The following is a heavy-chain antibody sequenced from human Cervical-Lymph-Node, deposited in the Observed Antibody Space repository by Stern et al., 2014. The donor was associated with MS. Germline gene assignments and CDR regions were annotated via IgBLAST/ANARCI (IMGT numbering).Heavy chain of an antibody. V-gene: IGHV1-69*01. CDR3: ARSAIHYYYYYGMDV. J-gene: IGHJ6*02. Sequence: VQLVESGAEVKKPGSSVKVSCKASGGTFSSYAISRVRQATGQGLERMGGIIPIFGTANYAQKFQGRVTITADESTSTAYMELSSLRSEDTAVYYCARSAIHYYYYYGMDVWGQGTTVTVSS. D-gene: IGHD6-25*01. CDR2: IIPIFGTA. CDR1: GGTFSSYA.